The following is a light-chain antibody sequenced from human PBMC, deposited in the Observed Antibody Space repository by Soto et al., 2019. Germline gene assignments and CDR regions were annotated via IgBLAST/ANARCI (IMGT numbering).Light chain of an antibody. CDR2: GAS. CDR3: HQYGSSPQT. CDR1: QSFSSSY. Sequence: EIVLTQSPGTLSLSPGERATLSCRASQSFSSSYLAWYQQKPGQAPRLLIYGASSRATGIPDRFSGSGSGTDFTLTISRLEPEDFAVYYCHQYGSSPQTFGQGAKVEIK. J-gene: IGKJ1*01. V-gene: IGKV3-20*01.